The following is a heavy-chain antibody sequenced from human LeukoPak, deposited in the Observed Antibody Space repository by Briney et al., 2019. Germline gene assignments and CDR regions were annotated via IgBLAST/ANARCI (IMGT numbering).Heavy chain of an antibody. D-gene: IGHD1-1*01. CDR2: IKTAGSEK. CDR3: VRGGTYWTVA. CDR1: GFTVSSNY. V-gene: IGHV3-7*01. Sequence: PGGSLRLSCAASGFTVSSNYMSWVRQAPGKGLEWVATIKTAGSEKFHVDSVSGRFTISRDNTKDSLFLQMNSLRVDDTAVYYCVRGGTYWTVAWGQGTLVTVSS. J-gene: IGHJ5*02.